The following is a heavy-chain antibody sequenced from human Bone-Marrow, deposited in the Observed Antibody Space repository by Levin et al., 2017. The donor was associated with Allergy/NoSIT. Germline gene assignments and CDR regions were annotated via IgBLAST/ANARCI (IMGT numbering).Heavy chain of an antibody. V-gene: IGHV3-73*01. CDR2: IRSKANSYAT. Sequence: GGSLRLSCAASGFTFSGSAMHWVRQASGKGLEWVGRIRSKANSYATAYAASVKGRFTISRDDSKNTAYLQMNSLKTEDTAVYYCTLSRIVGATGRYWGQGTLVTVSS. J-gene: IGHJ4*02. D-gene: IGHD1-26*01. CDR3: TLSRIVGATGRY. CDR1: GFTFSGSA.